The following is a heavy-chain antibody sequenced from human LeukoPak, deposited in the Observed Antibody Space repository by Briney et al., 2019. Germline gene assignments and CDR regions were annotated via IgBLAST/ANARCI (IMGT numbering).Heavy chain of an antibody. D-gene: IGHD4-17*01. CDR2: IYYSGSI. CDR1: GGSVTTYH. J-gene: IGHJ4*02. CDR3: ARYPGASGDSYYFDY. V-gene: IGHV4-59*02. Sequence: SESLSLTCTVSGGSVTTYHWSWIRQPPGKGLEWIGYIYYSGSINYNPSLNSRVTISLDTSKNEFSLKLRSVTAADTAVYYCARYPGASGDSYYFDYWGQGTRVTVSS.